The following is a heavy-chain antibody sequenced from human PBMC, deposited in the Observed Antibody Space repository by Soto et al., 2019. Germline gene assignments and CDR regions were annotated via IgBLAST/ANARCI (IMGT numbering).Heavy chain of an antibody. V-gene: IGHV3-7*03. CDR1: GFTFTTYW. Sequence: GALRLSYIASGFTFTTYWMSRVRQAPGKGLQWVANIRQDGGAQYYVDSVKGRFTISRDNAKNSVYLQMDSLRVEDTAVYYCVRGGHGSGSYLGSSWGQGILVTVSS. J-gene: IGHJ5*02. CDR2: IRQDGGAQ. CDR3: VRGGHGSGSYLGSS. D-gene: IGHD3-10*01.